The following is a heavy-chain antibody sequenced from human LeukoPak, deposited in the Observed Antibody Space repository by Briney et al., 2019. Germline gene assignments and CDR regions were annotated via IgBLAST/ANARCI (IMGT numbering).Heavy chain of an antibody. CDR3: ANINYELLSSFDY. J-gene: IGHJ4*02. D-gene: IGHD2/OR15-2a*01. V-gene: IGHV3-30*04. CDR2: ISYDGSNK. Sequence: EGSLRLSCAASGFTFSSYAMHWVRQAPGKGLEWVAVISYDGSNKYYADSVKGRFTISRDNSKNTLYLQMNSLRAEDTAVYYCANINYELLSSFDYWGQGTLVTVSS. CDR1: GFTFSSYA.